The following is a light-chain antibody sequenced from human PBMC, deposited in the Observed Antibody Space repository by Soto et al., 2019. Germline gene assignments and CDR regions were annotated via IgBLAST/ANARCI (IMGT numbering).Light chain of an antibody. V-gene: IGKV1-39*01. CDR2: AAS. CDR3: QQSYGSPLL. CDR1: QNINNY. J-gene: IGKJ3*01. Sequence: DIQMTQSPSSLSASVGDRVTITCRASQNINNYLNWYQQKPGKAPKLLIYAASNLQSGVPSRFSGGGFGTDFTLTISSRQPEDFASYYCQQSYGSPLLFGPGTKVDIQ.